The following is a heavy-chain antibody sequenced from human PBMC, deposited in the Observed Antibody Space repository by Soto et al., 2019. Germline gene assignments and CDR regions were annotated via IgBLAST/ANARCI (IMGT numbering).Heavy chain of an antibody. J-gene: IGHJ4*02. CDR3: ARVSRGCISPSCYRDFDY. CDR2: IYYSGST. CDR1: GGSISSSSYC. Sequence: PSETLSLTCTVSGGSISSSSYCWGWIRQPPGKGLEWIGSIYYSGSTYYNPSLKSRVTISVDTSKNQFSLKLSSVTAADTAVYYCARVSRGCISPSCYRDFDYWGQGTLVTVSS. D-gene: IGHD2-2*02. V-gene: IGHV4-39*07.